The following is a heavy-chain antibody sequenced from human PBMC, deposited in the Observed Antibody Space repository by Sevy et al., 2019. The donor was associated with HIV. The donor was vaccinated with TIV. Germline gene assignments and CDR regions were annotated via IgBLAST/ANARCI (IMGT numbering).Heavy chain of an antibody. Sequence: GGSLRLSCAASGFTFSSYGMHWVRQAPGKGLEWVALIWFDGSNTYYADSVKGRFTISRDIAKNTLHLQMNGLMGEDTAVYYCARDLEFYDNGDYGPAFMPDYWGQGTLVTVSS. CDR1: GFTFSSYG. V-gene: IGHV3-33*01. CDR2: IWFDGSNT. D-gene: IGHD4-17*01. J-gene: IGHJ4*02. CDR3: ARDLEFYDNGDYGPAFMPDY.